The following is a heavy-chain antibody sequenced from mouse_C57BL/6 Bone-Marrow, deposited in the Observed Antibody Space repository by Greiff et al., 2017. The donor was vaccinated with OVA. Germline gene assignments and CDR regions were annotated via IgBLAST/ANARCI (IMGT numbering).Heavy chain of an antibody. D-gene: IGHD2-5*01. J-gene: IGHJ2*01. V-gene: IGHV1-64*01. Sequence: VQLQQPGAELVKPGASVKLSCKASGYTFTSYWMHWVKQRPGQGLEWIGMFHPNSGSTNYNEKFKSKATLTVDKSSSTAYMQLSSLTSEDSAVYYCATLYYSNSFDYWGQGTTLTVSS. CDR2: FHPNSGST. CDR3: ATLYYSNSFDY. CDR1: GYTFTSYW.